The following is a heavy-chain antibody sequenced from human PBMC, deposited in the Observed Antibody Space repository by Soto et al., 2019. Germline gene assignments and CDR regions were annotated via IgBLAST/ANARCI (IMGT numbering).Heavy chain of an antibody. D-gene: IGHD3-3*01. V-gene: IGHV1-18*04. CDR2: ISAYNGNT. Sequence: AASVKVSCKASGYTFTSYGISWVRQAPGQGLEWMGWISAYNGNTNYAQKLQGRVTMTTDTSTSTAYMELRSLRSDDTAVYYCPRDPAGLTIFGVVSMDVWGQGTTVTVSS. CDR1: GYTFTSYG. J-gene: IGHJ6*02. CDR3: PRDPAGLTIFGVVSMDV.